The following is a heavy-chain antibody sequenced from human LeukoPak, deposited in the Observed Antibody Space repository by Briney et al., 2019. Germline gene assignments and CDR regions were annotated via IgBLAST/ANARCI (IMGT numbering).Heavy chain of an antibody. CDR3: ASDGAYYGSGSYYYYFDY. CDR2: INPNSGGT. CDR1: GYTFTGYY. D-gene: IGHD3-10*01. V-gene: IGHV1-2*02. Sequence: EASVKVSRKASGYTFTGYYMHWVRQAPGQGLEWMGWINPNSGGTNYAQKFQGRVTMTRDTSISTAYMELSRLRSDDTAVYYCASDGAYYGSGSYYYYFDYWGQGTLVTVSS. J-gene: IGHJ4*02.